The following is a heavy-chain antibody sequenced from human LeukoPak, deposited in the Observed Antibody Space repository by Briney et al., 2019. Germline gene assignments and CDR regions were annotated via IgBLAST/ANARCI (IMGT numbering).Heavy chain of an antibody. J-gene: IGHJ4*02. CDR1: GGSISSSSYY. CDR3: ARDNVYCSGGSCQNQYYFDY. V-gene: IGHV4-39*07. Sequence: PSETLSLTCTVSGGSISSSSYYWGWIRQPPGKGLEWIGSIYHSGSTYYNPSLKSRVTISVDTSKNQFSLKLSSVTAADTAVYYCARDNVYCSGGSCQNQYYFDYWGQGTLVTVSS. D-gene: IGHD2-15*01. CDR2: IYHSGST.